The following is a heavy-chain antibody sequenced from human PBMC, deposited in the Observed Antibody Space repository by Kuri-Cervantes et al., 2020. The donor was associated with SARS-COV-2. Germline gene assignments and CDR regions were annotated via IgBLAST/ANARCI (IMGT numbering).Heavy chain of an antibody. D-gene: IGHD1-26*01. V-gene: IGHV3-74*01. CDR1: GFTFSSYW. Sequence: GGSLRLSCAASGFTFSSYWMHWVRQAPGKGLVWDSRINGDGSSTSYADSVKGRFTISRDNAKNTLYLQMNSLRAEDTAVYYCAREHPYSGSYYDPFDYWGQGTLVTVSS. CDR2: INGDGSST. J-gene: IGHJ4*02. CDR3: AREHPYSGSYYDPFDY.